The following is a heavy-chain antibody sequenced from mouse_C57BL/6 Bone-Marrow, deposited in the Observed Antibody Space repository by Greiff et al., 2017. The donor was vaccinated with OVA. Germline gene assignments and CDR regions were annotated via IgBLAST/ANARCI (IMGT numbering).Heavy chain of an antibody. J-gene: IGHJ2*01. Sequence: EVKLVESGAGLVKPGGSLKLSCAASGFTFSSYAMSWVRQTPEKRLEWVAYISSGGDYIYYADTVKGRFTISRDNARNTLYLQMSSLKSEDTAMYYCTRVPRWGYDGGYWGQGTTLTVSS. CDR3: TRVPRWGYDGGY. CDR2: ISSGGDYI. V-gene: IGHV5-9-1*02. D-gene: IGHD2-2*01. CDR1: GFTFSSYA.